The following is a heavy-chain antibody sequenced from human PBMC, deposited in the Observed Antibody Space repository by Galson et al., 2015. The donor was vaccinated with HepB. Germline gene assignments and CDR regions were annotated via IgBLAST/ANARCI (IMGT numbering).Heavy chain of an antibody. CDR2: INPSGGST. CDR3: ARDGWYYYDSSGGPHDAFDI. Sequence: SVKVSCKASGYTFTSYYMHWVRQAPGQGLEWMGIINPSGGSTSYAQKFQGRVTMTRDTSTSTVYMELSSLRSEDTAVYYCARDGWYYYDSSGGPHDAFDIWGQGTMVTVSS. D-gene: IGHD3-22*01. CDR1: GYTFTSYY. J-gene: IGHJ3*02. V-gene: IGHV1-46*01.